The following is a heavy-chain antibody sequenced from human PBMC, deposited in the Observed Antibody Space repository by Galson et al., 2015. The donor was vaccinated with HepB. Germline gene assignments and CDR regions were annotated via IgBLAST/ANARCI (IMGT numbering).Heavy chain of an antibody. CDR3: ARGGPSSGWYWYFDL. J-gene: IGHJ2*01. CDR1: GFTFSDYY. V-gene: IGHV3-11*05. D-gene: IGHD6-19*01. CDR2: ISSSSSYT. Sequence: SLRLSCAASGFTFSDYYMSWIRQAPGKGLEWVSYISSSSSYTNYADSVKGRFTISRDNAKNSLYLQMNSLRAEDTAVYYCARGGPSSGWYWYFDLWGRGTLVTVSS.